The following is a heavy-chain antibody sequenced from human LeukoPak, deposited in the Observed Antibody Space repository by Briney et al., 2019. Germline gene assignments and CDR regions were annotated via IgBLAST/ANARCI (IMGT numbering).Heavy chain of an antibody. J-gene: IGHJ5*02. CDR1: GFSVSSNY. Sequence: PGGSLRLSCAASGFSVSSNYMSWVRQAPGKGLEWVSVIYSGGSTYYADSVKGRFTISRDNSKNAVYLQMNSLRAEDTAVYYCARDLNYDTVSWGQGTLVTVSS. CDR2: IYSGGST. V-gene: IGHV3-53*01. D-gene: IGHD3-22*01. CDR3: ARDLNYDTVS.